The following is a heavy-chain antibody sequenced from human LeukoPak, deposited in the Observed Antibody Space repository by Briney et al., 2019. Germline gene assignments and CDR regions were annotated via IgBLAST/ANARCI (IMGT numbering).Heavy chain of an antibody. Sequence: ASVKVSCKASGGTFSSYAISWVRQAPGQGLEWMGGIIPIFGTANYAQKFQGRVTITADESTSTAYMELSSLRSEDTAVYYCARVEYSGYGGPDAFDIWGQGTMVTVSS. J-gene: IGHJ3*02. CDR1: GGTFSSYA. D-gene: IGHD5-12*01. V-gene: IGHV1-69*13. CDR2: IIPIFGTA. CDR3: ARVEYSGYGGPDAFDI.